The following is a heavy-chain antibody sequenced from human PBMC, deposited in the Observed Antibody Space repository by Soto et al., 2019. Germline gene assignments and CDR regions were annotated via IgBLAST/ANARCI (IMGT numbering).Heavy chain of an antibody. CDR2: INHSGST. J-gene: IGHJ4*02. D-gene: IGHD3-22*01. V-gene: IGHV4-34*01. CDR3: VRGTRVETYYYDSSGYNWPDY. Sequence: PSETLSLTCAVYGGSFSGYYWSWIRQPPGKGLEWIGEINHSGSTNYNPSLKSRVTISVDTSKNQFSLKLSSVTAADTAVYYCVRGTRVETYYYDSSGYNWPDYWGQGTLVNVSS. CDR1: GGSFSGYY.